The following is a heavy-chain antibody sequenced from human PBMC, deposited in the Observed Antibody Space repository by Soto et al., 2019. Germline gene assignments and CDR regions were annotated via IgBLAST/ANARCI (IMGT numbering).Heavy chain of an antibody. Sequence: QVQLQESGPGLVKPSQTLSLTCTVSGGSISSGGYYWSWIRQHPGKGLEWIGYIYYSGSTYYNPSLESRVTISVDPSKNQFSLKLSSVTAADTAVYYCARDSPPITMVRGATRGDAFDIWGQGTMVTVSS. V-gene: IGHV4-31*03. CDR3: ARDSPPITMVRGATRGDAFDI. CDR2: IYYSGST. CDR1: GGSISSGGYY. J-gene: IGHJ3*02. D-gene: IGHD3-10*01.